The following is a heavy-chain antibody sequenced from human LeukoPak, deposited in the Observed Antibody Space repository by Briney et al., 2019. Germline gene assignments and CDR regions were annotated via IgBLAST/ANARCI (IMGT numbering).Heavy chain of an antibody. J-gene: IGHJ4*02. CDR3: AREVGATDNCFAY. CDR2: ITPKSGGT. V-gene: IGHV1-2*02. D-gene: IGHD1-26*01. CDR1: GYSFAEYY. Sequence: ASEKVFCKSSGYSFAEYYIHWVREAPGQGLEWMGAITPKSGGTDYVQNLQSRVTMPRDTSITTAYLELSSLRSDDTAVYYCAREVGATDNCFAYWGQATLVTLSS.